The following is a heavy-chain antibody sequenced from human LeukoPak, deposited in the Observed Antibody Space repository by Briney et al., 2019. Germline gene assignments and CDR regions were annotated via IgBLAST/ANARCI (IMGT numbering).Heavy chain of an antibody. CDR3: ARDNRAYSVDY. J-gene: IGHJ4*02. D-gene: IGHD2-15*01. Sequence: ASVKVSCKASGYTFTSYDINWVRQATGQGLEWMGWMNPNSGNTGYAQNFQGRVSMTRDMSTNTVYMELSRLRYEDTALYFCARDNRAYSVDYWGQGTLVTVSS. V-gene: IGHV1-8*01. CDR1: GYTFTSYD. CDR2: MNPNSGNT.